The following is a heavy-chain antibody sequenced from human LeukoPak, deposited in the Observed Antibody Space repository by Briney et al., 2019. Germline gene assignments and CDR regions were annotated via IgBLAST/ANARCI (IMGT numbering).Heavy chain of an antibody. J-gene: IGHJ3*02. CDR2: IYPGDSDT. V-gene: IGHV5-51*04. CDR3: ASRHDYSREALYAFDI. Sequence: GESLNISCKGSGYSFPSYWIGWVRQMPGKGLEWMGIIYPGDSDTRYSPSFQGQVTISADKPISTAYLQWSSLKASDTAMYYCASRHDYSREALYAFDIWGQGTMVTVSS. CDR1: GYSFPSYW. D-gene: IGHD4-11*01.